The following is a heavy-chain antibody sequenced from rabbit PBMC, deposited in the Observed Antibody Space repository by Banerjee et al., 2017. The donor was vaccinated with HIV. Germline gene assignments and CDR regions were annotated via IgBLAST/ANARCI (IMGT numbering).Heavy chain of an antibody. D-gene: IGHD7-1*01. CDR3: ARSLYAGYAGYGYLDSLYYFNL. CDR2: IYAGKGST. CDR1: GFDFSSYY. V-gene: IGHV1S7*01. J-gene: IGHJ4*01. Sequence: QLKETGGGLVQPGGSLTLSCKASGFDFSSYYMSWVRQAPGKGLEWIGIIYAGKGSTDYASWVNGRFTISSDNAQNTVDLQMNSLTAADTATYFCARSLYAGYAGYGYLDSLYYFNLWGPGTLRHRL.